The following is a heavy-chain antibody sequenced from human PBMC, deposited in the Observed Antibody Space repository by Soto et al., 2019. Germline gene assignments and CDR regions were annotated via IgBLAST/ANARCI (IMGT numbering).Heavy chain of an antibody. D-gene: IGHD4-17*01. CDR1: GYTFTTFG. J-gene: IGHJ2*01. Sequence: QVQLVQSGVEVKKPGASVKVSCKTSGYTFTTFGITWVRQAPGQGLEWMGWINTYNGVTKSAQKFHDRVIMTTDTTTSTAYMEPRSLGFADTAVYYCAREVDGDYWYFDLWGRGTLLTVCS. CDR2: INTYNGVT. V-gene: IGHV1-18*01. CDR3: AREVDGDYWYFDL.